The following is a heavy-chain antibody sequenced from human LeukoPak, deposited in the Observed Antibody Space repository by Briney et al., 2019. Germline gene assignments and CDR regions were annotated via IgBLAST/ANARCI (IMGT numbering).Heavy chain of an antibody. Sequence: GGSLRLSCAASGFTFSSYGMHWVRQAPGKGLEWVAVISYDGSNKYYADSVKGRFTISRDNSKNTLYLQMNSLRAEDTAVYYCAKWYRSSTSCSPVNYWGQGTLVTVSS. V-gene: IGHV3-30*18. CDR1: GFTFSSYG. CDR2: ISYDGSNK. CDR3: AKWYRSSTSCSPVNY. J-gene: IGHJ4*02. D-gene: IGHD2-2*01.